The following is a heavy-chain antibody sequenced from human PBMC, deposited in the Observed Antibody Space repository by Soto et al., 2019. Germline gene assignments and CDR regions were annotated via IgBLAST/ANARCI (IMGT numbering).Heavy chain of an antibody. Sequence: PSETLSLTCTVSGGSISSGDYYWSWIRQPPGKGLEWIGYIYYSGSIYYNPSLKSRVTISVDTSKNQFSLKLSSVTAADTAVYYCARGGYYYDSSGYYLDYWGQGTLVTVSS. CDR3: ARGGYYYDSSGYYLDY. D-gene: IGHD3-22*01. CDR1: GGSISSGDYY. CDR2: IYYSGSI. V-gene: IGHV4-30-4*01. J-gene: IGHJ4*02.